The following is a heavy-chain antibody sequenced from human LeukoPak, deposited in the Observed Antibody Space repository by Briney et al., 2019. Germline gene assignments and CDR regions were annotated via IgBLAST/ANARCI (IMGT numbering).Heavy chain of an antibody. J-gene: IGHJ4*02. CDR2: ISNSGST. V-gene: IGHV4-59*01. Sequence: SETLSLTCAVSGGSISSYYWNWIRQPPGKGLEGIGYISNSGSTNYNPSLKSRVTISLDTSNNQFSLRLSSVTAADTAVYYCARTHDYFDYWGQGTLVTVSS. CDR3: ARTHDYFDY. CDR1: GGSISSYY.